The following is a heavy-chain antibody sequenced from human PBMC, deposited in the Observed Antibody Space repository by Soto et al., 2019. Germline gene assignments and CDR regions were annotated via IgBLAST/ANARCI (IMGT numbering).Heavy chain of an antibody. CDR1: GFTFNRSW. D-gene: IGHD3-10*01. J-gene: IGHJ4*02. CDR2: ITQDGSEQ. Sequence: RGSLSLSCAASGFTFNRSWMSWVRHAPGKGLEWVANITQDGSEQYYVDSVNGRFSVSRXNAKNSLTLQMGRLRAEDTALYYCARGSPSSYFDFWGQGT. CDR3: ARGSPSSYFDF. V-gene: IGHV3-7*01.